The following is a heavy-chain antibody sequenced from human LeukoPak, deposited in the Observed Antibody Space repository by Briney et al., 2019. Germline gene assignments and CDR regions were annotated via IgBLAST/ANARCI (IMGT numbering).Heavy chain of an antibody. V-gene: IGHV4-59*01. CDR3: ARDRGLGYCTNGVCSHLNWFDP. CDR2: IYYSGST. Sequence: SETLSLTRTVSGGSISSYYWSWIRQPPGKGLEWIGYIYYSGSTNYNPSLKSRVTISVDTSKNQFSLKLSSVTAADTAVYYCARDRGLGYCTNGVCSHLNWFDPWGQGTLVTVSS. CDR1: GGSISSYY. D-gene: IGHD2-8*01. J-gene: IGHJ5*02.